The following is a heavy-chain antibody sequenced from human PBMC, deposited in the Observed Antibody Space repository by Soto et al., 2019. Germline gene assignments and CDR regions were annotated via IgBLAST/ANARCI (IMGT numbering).Heavy chain of an antibody. CDR1: GGSINNGGYS. V-gene: IGHV4-30-2*01. Sequence: TLSLTCTVSGGSINNGGYSWSWLRQPPGKGLEWIGYISHGGNTYYNPSLRSRVIMSIDKSKNHFSLGLKSVTAADTATYYCARTSYDILTGRLDAFDIWGQGTMVTVSS. J-gene: IGHJ3*02. CDR2: ISHGGNT. D-gene: IGHD3-9*01. CDR3: ARTSYDILTGRLDAFDI.